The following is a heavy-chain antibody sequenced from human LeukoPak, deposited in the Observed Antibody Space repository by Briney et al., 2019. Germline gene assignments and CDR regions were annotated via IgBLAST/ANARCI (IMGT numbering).Heavy chain of an antibody. V-gene: IGHV4-59*08. CDR1: GGSISSYY. CDR2: IYYSGST. D-gene: IGHD4-17*01. Sequence: SETLSLTCTVSGGSISSYYWSWIRQPPGKGLEWIGYIYYSGSTNYNPSLKSRVTISVDTSKNQFSLKLSSVTAADTAVYYCARQLGYGDYEGWFDPWGQGTLVTVSS. J-gene: IGHJ5*02. CDR3: ARQLGYGDYEGWFDP.